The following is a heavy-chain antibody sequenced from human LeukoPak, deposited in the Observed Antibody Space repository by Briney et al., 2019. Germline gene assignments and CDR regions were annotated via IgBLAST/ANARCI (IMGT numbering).Heavy chain of an antibody. CDR2: IYPGDSDT. J-gene: IGHJ3*02. V-gene: IGHV5-51*01. Sequence: GESLKISCKGSGYSFTSYWIGWVRQMPGKGLEWMGIIYPGDSDTRYSPSFQGQVTISADKSISTAYLQWSSLKASDTAMYYCASSSDWSSDAFDIWGQGTMVTVSS. CDR3: ASSSDWSSDAFDI. D-gene: IGHD3/OR15-3a*01. CDR1: GYSFTSYW.